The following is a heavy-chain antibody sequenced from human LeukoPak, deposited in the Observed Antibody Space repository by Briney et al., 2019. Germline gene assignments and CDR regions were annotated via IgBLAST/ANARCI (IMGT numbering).Heavy chain of an antibody. V-gene: IGHV4-59*01. D-gene: IGHD2-2*01. CDR2: IYSRGRT. CDR3: ARVLGCSTTNCYAAYIDS. Sequence: PSETLSLTCTVSGGSISSYYWIWVRQPPGKGLEWIGYIYSRGRTNYNPSLKYRVHISVDPSKTQFSLKLSSVTAADTAVYYCARVLGCSTTNCYAAYIDSWGQGTLVTVSS. J-gene: IGHJ4*02. CDR1: GGSISSYY.